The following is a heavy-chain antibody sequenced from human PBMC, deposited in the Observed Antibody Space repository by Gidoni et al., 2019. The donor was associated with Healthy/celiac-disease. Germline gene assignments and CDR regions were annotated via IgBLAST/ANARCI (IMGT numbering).Heavy chain of an antibody. Sequence: EVQLVESGGGLVQPGGSLRLSCTASGFTVSSNYMSWVRQAPGKGLEWVSVIYSGGSTYYADSVKGRFTISRDNSKNTLYLQMNSLRAEDTAVYYCARDGRYCSGGSCYSGFDYWGQGTLVTVSS. J-gene: IGHJ4*02. CDR3: ARDGRYCSGGSCYSGFDY. CDR2: IYSGGST. V-gene: IGHV3-66*02. D-gene: IGHD2-15*01. CDR1: GFTVSSNY.